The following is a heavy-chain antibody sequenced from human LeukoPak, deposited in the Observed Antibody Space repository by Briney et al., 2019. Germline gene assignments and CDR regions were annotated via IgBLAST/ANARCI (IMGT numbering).Heavy chain of an antibody. D-gene: IGHD3-22*01. V-gene: IGHV4-34*01. J-gene: IGHJ6*03. Sequence: PSETLSLTCAVYGGSFSGYYWSWIRQPPGKGLEWIGEINHSGSTNYNPSLKSRVTISVDTSKNQFSLKLSSVTAADTAVYYCAREPTKYYYDSRGYYYGGYYYYMDVWGKGTTVTVSS. CDR3: AREPTKYYYDSRGYYYGGYYYYMDV. CDR2: INHSGST. CDR1: GGSFSGYY.